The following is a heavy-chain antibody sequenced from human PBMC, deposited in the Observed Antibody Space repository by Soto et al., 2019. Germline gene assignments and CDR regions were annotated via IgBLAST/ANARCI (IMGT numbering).Heavy chain of an antibody. CDR1: GGTFSSYT. CDR2: IIPILGIA. D-gene: IGHD4-17*01. Sequence: ASVKVSCKASGGTFSSYTISWVRQAPGQGLEWMGRIIPILGIANYAQKFQGRVTITADKSTSTAYMELSSLRSEDTAVYYCASAYGDYGPYYYYYMDVWGKGTTVTVSS. CDR3: ASAYGDYGPYYYYYMDV. J-gene: IGHJ6*03. V-gene: IGHV1-69*02.